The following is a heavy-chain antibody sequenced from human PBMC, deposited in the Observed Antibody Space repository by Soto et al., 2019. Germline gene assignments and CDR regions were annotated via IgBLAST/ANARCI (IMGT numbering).Heavy chain of an antibody. CDR3: AREERRVTMVRGVIRVFDY. CDR2: IYYSGST. J-gene: IGHJ4*02. CDR1: GGSISSYY. D-gene: IGHD3-10*01. V-gene: IGHV4-59*12. Sequence: PSETLSLTCTVSGGSISSYYWSWIRQPPGKGLEWIGYIYYSGSTNYNPSLKSRVTISVDTSKNQFSLKLSSVTAADTAVYYCAREERRVTMVRGVIRVFDYWGQGTLVTVSS.